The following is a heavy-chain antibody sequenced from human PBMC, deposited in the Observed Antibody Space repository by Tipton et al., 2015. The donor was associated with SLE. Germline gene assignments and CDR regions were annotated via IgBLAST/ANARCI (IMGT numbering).Heavy chain of an antibody. J-gene: IGHJ6*02. V-gene: IGHV3-53*05. CDR3: ARDSEIDYGSGKREGWYYYYGMDV. CDR2: FYSGGST. Sequence: GSLRLSCAASGFTVSSNYMSWVRQAPGKGLEWVSVFYSGGSTYYADSVKGRFTISRDNSKNTLYLQMNSLRAEDTAVYYCARDSEIDYGSGKREGWYYYYGMDVWGQGTTVTVSS. CDR1: GFTVSSNY. D-gene: IGHD3-10*01.